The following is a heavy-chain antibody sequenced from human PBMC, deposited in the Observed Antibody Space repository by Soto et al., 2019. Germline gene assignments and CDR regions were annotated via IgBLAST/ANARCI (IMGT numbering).Heavy chain of an antibody. CDR1: GYTFTSYG. V-gene: IGHV1-18*01. Sequence: ASVKVSCKASGYTFTSYGISWVRQAPGQGLEWMGWISAYNGNTNYAQKLQGRVTMTTDTSASTAYMELRSLRSDDTAVYYCARNLIRAAGTYYYMDVWGKGTTVTVSS. CDR3: ARNLIRAAGTYYYMDV. D-gene: IGHD6-13*01. CDR2: ISAYNGNT. J-gene: IGHJ6*03.